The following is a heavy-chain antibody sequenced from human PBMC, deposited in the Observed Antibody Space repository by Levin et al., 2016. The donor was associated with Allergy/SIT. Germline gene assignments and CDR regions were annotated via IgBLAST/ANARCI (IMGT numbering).Heavy chain of an antibody. J-gene: IGHJ2*01. CDR3: ARLDAAQRRRYFDL. D-gene: IGHD1-1*01. CDR2: ISSSSSYT. CDR1: GFTFSSYG. V-gene: IGHV3-21*05. Sequence: GGSLRLSCAASGFTFSSYGMHWIRQAPGKGLEWVSYISSSSSYTNYADSVKGRFTISRDNAKNSLYLQMNSLRAEDTAVYYCARLDAAQRRRYFDLWGRGTLVTVSS.